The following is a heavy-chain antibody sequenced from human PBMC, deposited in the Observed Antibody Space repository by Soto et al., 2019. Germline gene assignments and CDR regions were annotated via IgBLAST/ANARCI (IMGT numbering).Heavy chain of an antibody. CDR3: ARDRDDYGSGNYYNRIDF. J-gene: IGHJ4*02. D-gene: IGHD3-10*01. CDR2: IIPLFRTP. V-gene: IGHV1-69*01. Sequence: QVQLVQSGAEVKKPGSSVKVSCKASGGIFSTYAISWLRQAPGQGLEWLGGIIPLFRTPNYAQRFQGRVTITADESTSTAYMDLSRLRSEDTAVYYCARDRDDYGSGNYYNRIDFWGQGPLVTVSS. CDR1: GGIFSTYA.